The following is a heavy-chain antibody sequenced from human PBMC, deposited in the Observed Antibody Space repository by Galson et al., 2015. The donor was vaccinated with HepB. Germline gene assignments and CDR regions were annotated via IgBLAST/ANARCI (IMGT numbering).Heavy chain of an antibody. D-gene: IGHD3-9*01. Sequence: SVKVSCKASGYTFTSYYMHWVRQAPGQGLGWMGIINPSGGSTSYAQKFQGRVTMTRDTSTSTVYMELSSLRSEDTAAHYCARDPGYDILTGPPGGYFDYWGQGTLVTVSS. CDR3: ARDPGYDILTGPPGGYFDY. V-gene: IGHV1-46*03. CDR1: GYTFTSYY. J-gene: IGHJ4*02. CDR2: INPSGGST.